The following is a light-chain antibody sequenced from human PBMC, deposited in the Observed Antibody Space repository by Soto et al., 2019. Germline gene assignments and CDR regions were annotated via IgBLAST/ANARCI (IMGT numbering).Light chain of an antibody. CDR2: EVN. CDR3: SAYTGSTLV. Sequence: QSALTQPASVSGSPGQSITISCTGTSSDLGSYNYVSWYRQHPGKAPKVLLYEVNNRPSGVSNRFSGSKSGNTASLTISGLQAEDEDDYYCSAYTGSTLVFGGGTKLTVL. V-gene: IGLV2-14*03. J-gene: IGLJ3*02. CDR1: SSDLGSYNY.